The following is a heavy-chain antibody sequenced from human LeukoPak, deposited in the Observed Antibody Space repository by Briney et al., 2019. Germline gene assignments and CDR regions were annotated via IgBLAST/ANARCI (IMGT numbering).Heavy chain of an antibody. Sequence: GGSLRLSCAASGFTFDDYAMHWVRQAPGKGLEWVSGISWNSGSIGYADSVKGRFAISRDNAKNSLYLQMNSLRAEDTALYYCAKDGSLGGVVPAYRGDPYYYYGMDVWGQGTTVTVSS. J-gene: IGHJ6*02. CDR1: GFTFDDYA. CDR2: ISWNSGSI. V-gene: IGHV3-9*01. CDR3: AKDGSLGGVVPAYRGDPYYYYGMDV. D-gene: IGHD2-2*01.